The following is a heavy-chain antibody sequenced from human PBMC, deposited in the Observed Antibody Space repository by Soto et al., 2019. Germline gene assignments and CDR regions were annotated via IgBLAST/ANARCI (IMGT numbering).Heavy chain of an antibody. D-gene: IGHD5-18*01. CDR2: IIGNSGTT. J-gene: IGHJ4*01. Sequence: GGSLRLSCVASGFSFSSYDMSWVRQAPGKRLEWVSFIIGNSGTTYYADSVKGRFTISRDNSKNTLYLQMSRLGAEDTAAYYCAKGSTYSFYFDHWGQGTLVTVSS. V-gene: IGHV3-23*01. CDR1: GFSFSSYD. CDR3: AKGSTYSFYFDH.